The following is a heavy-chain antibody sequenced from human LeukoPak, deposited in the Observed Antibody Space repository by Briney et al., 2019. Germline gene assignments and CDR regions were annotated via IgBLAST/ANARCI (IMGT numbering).Heavy chain of an antibody. Sequence: SETLSLTCTVSGGSISSYYWSWIRQPPGKGLEWIGYIYYSGSTNYNPSLKSRVTISVDTSKNQFSLKLSSVTAADTAVYYCASSSITMVRGVIYYYSMDVWGQGTTVTVSS. CDR2: IYYSGST. V-gene: IGHV4-59*08. J-gene: IGHJ6*02. D-gene: IGHD3-10*01. CDR3: ASSSITMVRGVIYYYSMDV. CDR1: GGSISSYY.